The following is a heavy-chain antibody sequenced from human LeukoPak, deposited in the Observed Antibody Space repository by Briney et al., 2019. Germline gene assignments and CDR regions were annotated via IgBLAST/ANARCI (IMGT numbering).Heavy chain of an antibody. D-gene: IGHD5-18*01. CDR2: ISGDGGST. V-gene: IGHV3-43*02. CDR3: ASLDTFDY. CDR1: GFTFDDYA. J-gene: IGHJ4*02. Sequence: GGSLRLSCAASGFTFDDYAMHWVRKAPGKCLEWVSLISGDGGSTYYADSLKGRFTISRDKSKNSLYLKMNSLRTEDTALYYCASLDTFDYWGQGTLVTVSS.